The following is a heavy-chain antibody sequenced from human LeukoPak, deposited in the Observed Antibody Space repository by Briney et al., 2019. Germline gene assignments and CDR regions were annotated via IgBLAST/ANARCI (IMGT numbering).Heavy chain of an antibody. J-gene: IGHJ4*02. CDR1: GLTFSDHY. V-gene: IGHV3-72*01. CDR3: VRIRYDSSGRYFDN. D-gene: IGHD3-22*01. Sequence: GGSLRLSCAASGLTFSDHYMDWVRQAPGKGLEWAGRIRHKPDSYTTEYAASVKGRFTISRDDSKNSLYLQMNSLKTEDTAVYYCVRIRYDSSGRYFDNWGQGTLVTVSS. CDR2: IRHKPDSYTT.